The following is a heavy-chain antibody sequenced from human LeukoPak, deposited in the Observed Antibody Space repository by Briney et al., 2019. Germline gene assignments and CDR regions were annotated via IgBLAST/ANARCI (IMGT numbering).Heavy chain of an antibody. CDR2: ISYDGSNK. J-gene: IGHJ3*02. V-gene: IGHV3-30-3*01. CDR1: GFTFSSYA. Sequence: GGSLRLSCAASGFTFSSYAIHWVRQAPGKGLEWVAVISYDGSNKYYADSVKGRFTISRDNSKNTLYLQMNSLRVDDTAVYYCARTYDTSGLFYAFGIWGQGTVVTVSS. CDR3: ARTYDTSGLFYAFGI. D-gene: IGHD3-22*01.